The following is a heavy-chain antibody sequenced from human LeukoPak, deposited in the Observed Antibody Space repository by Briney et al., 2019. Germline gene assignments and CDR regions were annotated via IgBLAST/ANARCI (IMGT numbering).Heavy chain of an antibody. J-gene: IGHJ6*02. CDR3: AREVMVATITHYYYGMDV. Sequence: ASVMVSCKASGYTFTSYYMHWVRQAPGQGLEWMGIINPSGGSASYAQKFQGRVTMTRDTSTSTVYMELSSLRSEDTAVYYCAREVMVATITHYYYGMDVWGQGTTVTVSS. V-gene: IGHV1-46*01. CDR1: GYTFTSYY. CDR2: INPSGGSA. D-gene: IGHD5-12*01.